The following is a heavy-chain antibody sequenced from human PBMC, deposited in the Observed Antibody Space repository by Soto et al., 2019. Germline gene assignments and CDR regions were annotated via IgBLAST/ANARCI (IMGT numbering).Heavy chain of an antibody. CDR2: IRSKANSYAT. CDR3: TSQGYSYGFVY. CDR1: GYSFTTYW. V-gene: IGHV3-73*01. D-gene: IGHD5-18*01. J-gene: IGHJ4*02. Sequence: GESLKISCKGSGYSFTTYWIGWVRQASGKGLEWVGRIRSKANSYATAYVASVKGRFTISRDDSKNTAYLQMNSLKTEDTAVYYCTSQGYSYGFVYWGQGTLVTVSS.